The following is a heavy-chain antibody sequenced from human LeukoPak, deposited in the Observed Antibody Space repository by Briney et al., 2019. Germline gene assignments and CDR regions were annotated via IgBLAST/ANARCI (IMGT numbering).Heavy chain of an antibody. V-gene: IGHV3-33*01. J-gene: IGHJ4*02. Sequence: GGSLRLSCAASGFTFSSYGMHWDRQAPGKGLEWVAVIWYDGSNKYYADSVKGRFTISRDNSKNTLYLQMNSLRAEDTAVYYCARDNPSAAGIDYWGQGTLVTVSS. CDR3: ARDNPSAAGIDY. CDR1: GFTFSSYG. CDR2: IWYDGSNK. D-gene: IGHD6-13*01.